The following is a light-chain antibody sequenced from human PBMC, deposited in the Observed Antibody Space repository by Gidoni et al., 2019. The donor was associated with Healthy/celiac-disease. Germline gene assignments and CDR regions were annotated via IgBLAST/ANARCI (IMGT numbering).Light chain of an antibody. J-gene: IGKJ2*01. Sequence: EIVMTQSPATLSVSPGERATLSCRASQSVSSNLAWYQQQHGQAPRLLIYGASTRATGIPARFSGSGSGTEFTLTISSLQSEDFAVYYCQQYNNWPPYTFGQGTKLEIK. CDR3: QQYNNWPPYT. CDR1: QSVSSN. CDR2: GAS. V-gene: IGKV3-15*01.